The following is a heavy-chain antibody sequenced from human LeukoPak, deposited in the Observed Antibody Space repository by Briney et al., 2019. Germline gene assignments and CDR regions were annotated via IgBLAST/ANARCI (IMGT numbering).Heavy chain of an antibody. CDR2: INPNNGGT. CDR1: GYSFTGYY. CDR3: ASVGRYYYDSRGHNDY. V-gene: IGHV1-2*02. Sequence: GASVKVSCKASGYSFTGYYIYWVRQAPGQGLEWMGWINPNNGGTNYARNFQGRVTMTRDTSISTAYMELSGLRSDDTAVYYCASVGRYYYDSRGHNDYWGQGTLVTVSS. J-gene: IGHJ4*02. D-gene: IGHD3-22*01.